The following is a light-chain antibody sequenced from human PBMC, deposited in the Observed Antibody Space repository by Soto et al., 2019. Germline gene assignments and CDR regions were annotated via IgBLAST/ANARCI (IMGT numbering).Light chain of an antibody. CDR3: QQYNTWPPT. CDR1: QSVSSN. J-gene: IGKJ5*01. Sequence: EIVMTQSPATLSVSPGERATLSCRASQSVSSNLAWYQQKPGQAPRLLIYGASTKATGISARFSGSRSGTEVTLTISSLQSEDFAVYYCQQYNTWPPTFGQGTRLEIK. V-gene: IGKV3-15*01. CDR2: GAS.